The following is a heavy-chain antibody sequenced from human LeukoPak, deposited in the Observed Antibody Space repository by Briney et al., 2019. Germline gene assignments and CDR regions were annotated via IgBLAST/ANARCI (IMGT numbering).Heavy chain of an antibody. CDR1: GLTFGDDG. CDR2: IRSKAYGGTA. CDR3: SRDFRRFGLGY. J-gene: IGHJ4*02. D-gene: IGHD3-10*01. Sequence: GGSLRLSCIGSGLTFGDDGMSWFRQAPGKGLEWVGFIRSKAYGGTAEYAASVRGRFTVSRDDSKSIAYLQMERLKTEDTGIYYCSRDFRRFGLGYWGQGTLVIVSS. V-gene: IGHV3-49*03.